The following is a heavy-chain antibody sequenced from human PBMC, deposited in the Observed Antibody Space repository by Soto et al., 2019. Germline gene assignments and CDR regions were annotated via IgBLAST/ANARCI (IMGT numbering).Heavy chain of an antibody. J-gene: IGHJ6*02. Sequence: EVHLVESGGGLVKPGGSLRLSCAVSGFTFSSCTMTWVRQAPGKGLEWVSSISPSTSHIYYADSVKGRFTISRDNAKNSLFLQMNLLRAEDTAVYYCSGCSGGACHQNYGMDVWGQGTTVTVSS. CDR1: GFTFSSCT. D-gene: IGHD2-15*01. CDR3: SGCSGGACHQNYGMDV. CDR2: ISPSTSHI. V-gene: IGHV3-21*01.